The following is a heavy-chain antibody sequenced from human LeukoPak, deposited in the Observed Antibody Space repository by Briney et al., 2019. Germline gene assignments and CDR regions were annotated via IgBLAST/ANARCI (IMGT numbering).Heavy chain of an antibody. Sequence: GGTLTLSCAASGFIFSTYGMSWVRQAPGKGLEWVSGISDSDGRTYYADSVKGRFTISRDNAKNSLYLQMNSLRAEDTAVYYCAELGITMIGGVWGKGTTVTISS. D-gene: IGHD3-10*01. CDR1: GFIFSTYG. J-gene: IGHJ6*04. V-gene: IGHV3-23*01. CDR2: ISDSDGRT. CDR3: AELGITMIGGV.